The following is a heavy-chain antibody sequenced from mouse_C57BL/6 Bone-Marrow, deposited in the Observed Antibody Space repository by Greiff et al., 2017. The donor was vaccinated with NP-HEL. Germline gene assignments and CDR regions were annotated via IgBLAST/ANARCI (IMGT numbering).Heavy chain of an antibody. CDR1: GFTFSDYY. D-gene: IGHD3-2*02. V-gene: IGHV5-12*01. CDR3: ARQETAQAKRGYYYAMDY. J-gene: IGHJ4*01. CDR2: ISNGGGST. Sequence: EVQLQESGGGLVQPGGSLKLSCAASGFTFSDYYMYWVRQTPEKRLEWVAYISNGGGSTYYLDTVKGRFTISRDNAKNTLYLQMSRLKSEDTARYYCARQETAQAKRGYYYAMDYWGQGTSVTVSS.